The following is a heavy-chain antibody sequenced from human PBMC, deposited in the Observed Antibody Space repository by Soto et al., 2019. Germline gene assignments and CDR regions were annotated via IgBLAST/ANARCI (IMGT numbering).Heavy chain of an antibody. CDR2: IWYDGSNK. J-gene: IGHJ4*02. Sequence: GGSLRLSCAASGFTFSSYGMHWVRQAPGKGLEWVAVIWYDGSNKYYADSVKGRFTISRDNSKNTLYLQMNSLRAEDTAVYYCARGILNSSSCLDWWGQGTLVTVSS. CDR3: ARGILNSSSCLDW. CDR1: GFTFSSYG. V-gene: IGHV3-33*01. D-gene: IGHD6-13*01.